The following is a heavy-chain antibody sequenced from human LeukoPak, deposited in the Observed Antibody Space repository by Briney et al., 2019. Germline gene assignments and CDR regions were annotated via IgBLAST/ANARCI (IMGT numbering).Heavy chain of an antibody. V-gene: IGHV1-69*04. CDR2: IIPILGIA. CDR3: ARDRTVAASFYYGMDV. Sequence: SVKVSCKASGYTFTGYYMHWVRQAPGQGLEWMGRIIPILGIANYAQKFQGRVTITADKSTSTAYMELSSLRSEDTAVYYCARDRTVAASFYYGMDVWGQGTTVTVSS. D-gene: IGHD2-15*01. CDR1: GYTFTGYY. J-gene: IGHJ6*02.